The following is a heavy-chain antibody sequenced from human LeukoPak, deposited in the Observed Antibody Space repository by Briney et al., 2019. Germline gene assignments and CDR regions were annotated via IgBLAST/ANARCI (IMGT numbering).Heavy chain of an antibody. Sequence: GGSLRLSCAASGFTFNNYALTWVRQTPGKGLECVSAISGDGVSPYYADSVRGRFTISRDNSKNTLYLQMNSLRAEDTAVYYCARERGYDIRDAFDIWGQGTMVTVSS. J-gene: IGHJ3*02. V-gene: IGHV3-23*01. D-gene: IGHD3-9*01. CDR3: ARERGYDIRDAFDI. CDR2: ISGDGVSP. CDR1: GFTFNNYA.